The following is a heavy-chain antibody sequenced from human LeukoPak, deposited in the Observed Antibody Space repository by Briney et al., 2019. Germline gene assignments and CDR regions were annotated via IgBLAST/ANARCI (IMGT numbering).Heavy chain of an antibody. Sequence: GGSRKLSCAASGFTFSGSAIHWVRQSSGKGLEWVGHIDKKDNFYATTSAASVTGRFTISRDDSKNTAYLQMNSLKTEDTALYYCTRDSGTYNWLDPWGQGTLVTVSS. D-gene: IGHD1-26*01. J-gene: IGHJ5*02. V-gene: IGHV3-73*01. CDR2: IDKKDNFYAT. CDR3: TRDSGTYNWLDP. CDR1: GFTFSGSA.